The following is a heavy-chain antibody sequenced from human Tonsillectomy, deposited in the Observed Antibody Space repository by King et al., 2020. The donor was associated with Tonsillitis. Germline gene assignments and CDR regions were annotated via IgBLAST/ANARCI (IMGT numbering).Heavy chain of an antibody. D-gene: IGHD3-10*01. CDR3: ARGIGDYFDY. Sequence: VQLVESGGGVVQPGRSLRLSCAASGFTFSSYAMHWVRKAPGKGLEWVAVISYDGSNKYYADSVKGRFTISRDNSKNTLYLQMNSLRAEDTAVYYCARGIGDYFDYWGQGTLVTVSS. CDR2: ISYDGSNK. V-gene: IGHV3-30*04. CDR1: GFTFSSYA. J-gene: IGHJ4*02.